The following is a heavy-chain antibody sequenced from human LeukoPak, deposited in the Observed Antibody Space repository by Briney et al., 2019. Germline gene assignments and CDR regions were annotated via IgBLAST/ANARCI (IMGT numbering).Heavy chain of an antibody. D-gene: IGHD3-22*01. J-gene: IGHJ6*03. CDR3: ARGSGFQYRGITTNYYMDV. CDR2: IDPKSGGT. CDR1: GYTFTDYY. V-gene: IGHV1-2*02. Sequence: GASVKVSCKASGYTFTDYYIHWVRQAPGQGLEWMGWIDPKSGGTSFAQKFQGSVTMTRDTSISTAYIELSRLKYGDTAVYYCARGSGFQYRGITTNYYMDVWGKGTTVTVSS.